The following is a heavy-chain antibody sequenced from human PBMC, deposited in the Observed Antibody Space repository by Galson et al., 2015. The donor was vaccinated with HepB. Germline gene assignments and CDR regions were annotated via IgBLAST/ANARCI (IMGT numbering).Heavy chain of an antibody. Sequence: SVKVSCKASGYTFTDYVVNWVRQAPGQGLEWMGWMNTNTGKPTYAPGFAGRFVFSLDTSVTTAYLQISSLETDDTAVYYCARTFGVVDEGNYYMDVWGKGTTVTVSS. J-gene: IGHJ6*03. CDR2: MNTNTGKP. CDR1: GYTFTDYV. V-gene: IGHV7-4-1*02. D-gene: IGHD2-21*01. CDR3: ARTFGVVDEGNYYMDV.